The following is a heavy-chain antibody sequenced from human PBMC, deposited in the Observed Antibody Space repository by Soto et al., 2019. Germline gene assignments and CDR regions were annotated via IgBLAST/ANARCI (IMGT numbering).Heavy chain of an antibody. CDR2: ISSSSSTI. CDR3: ARVAYYYDSSGYFY. J-gene: IGHJ4*02. Sequence: EVQLVESGGGLVQPGGSLRLSCAASGFTFSSYSMNWVRQAPGKGLEWVSYISSSSSTIYYADSVKGRFTISRDNAKNSLYLQMNSLRAEDTAVYYCARVAYYYDSSGYFYWGQGTLVTVSS. V-gene: IGHV3-48*01. D-gene: IGHD3-22*01. CDR1: GFTFSSYS.